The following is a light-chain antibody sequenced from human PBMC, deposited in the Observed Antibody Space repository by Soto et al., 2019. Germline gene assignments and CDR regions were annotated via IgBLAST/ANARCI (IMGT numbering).Light chain of an antibody. CDR3: MQALQTPIT. Sequence: DIVMTQSPLSQPVTPGEPASISCRSSQSLLHSNGYNYLDWYQQKSGQSPQLLIYLGFTRASGVPDRFSGSGSGTDFTLKISRVEAEDAAVYYCMQALQTPITFGQGTLLEIK. J-gene: IGKJ5*01. CDR1: QSLLHSNGYNY. V-gene: IGKV2-28*01. CDR2: LGF.